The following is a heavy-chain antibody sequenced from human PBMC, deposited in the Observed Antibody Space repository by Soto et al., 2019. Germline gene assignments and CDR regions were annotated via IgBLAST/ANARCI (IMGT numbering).Heavy chain of an antibody. CDR1: GGSISSYY. V-gene: IGHV4-59*01. CDR3: ARATGTWIPNPNYGMDV. CDR2: IYYSGST. Sequence: SETLSLTCTVSGGSISSYYRSWIRQPPGKGLEWIGYIYYSGSTNYNPSLKSRVTISVDTSKNQFSLKLSSVTAADTAVYYCARATGTWIPNPNYGMDVWGQGTTVTVSS. J-gene: IGHJ6*02. D-gene: IGHD5-12*01.